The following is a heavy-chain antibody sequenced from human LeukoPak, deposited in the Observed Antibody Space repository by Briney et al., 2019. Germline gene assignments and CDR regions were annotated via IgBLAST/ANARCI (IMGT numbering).Heavy chain of an antibody. CDR2: VSNSGDTT. CDR1: GFTFSTYG. CDR3: ANIGSSTFGSTGF. V-gene: IGHV3-23*01. D-gene: IGHD3-16*01. Sequence: GGSLRLTCVASGFTFSTYGMIWVRQAPGKGPEWVSLVSNSGDTTNYADSVKGRFTISRDNSKNTLYLQMDSLRAEDTAAYYCANIGSSTFGSTGFWGQGTLVTVSS. J-gene: IGHJ4*02.